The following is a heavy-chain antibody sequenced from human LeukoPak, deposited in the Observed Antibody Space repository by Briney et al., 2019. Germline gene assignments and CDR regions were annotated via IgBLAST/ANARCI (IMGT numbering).Heavy chain of an antibody. Sequence: SETLSLTCAVYGGSFSGYYWSWIRQPPGKGLEWIGEINHSGSTNYNPSLKSRVTISVDTSKNQFSLKRSSVTAADTAVYYCLAAAGTLIDYWGQGTLVSVSS. J-gene: IGHJ4*02. D-gene: IGHD6-13*01. CDR3: LAAAGTLIDY. CDR2: INHSGST. V-gene: IGHV4-34*01. CDR1: GGSFSGYY.